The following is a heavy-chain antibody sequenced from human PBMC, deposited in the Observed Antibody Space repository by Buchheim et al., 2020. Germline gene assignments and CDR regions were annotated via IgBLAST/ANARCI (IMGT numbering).Heavy chain of an antibody. CDR3: ARDHLSSGYDFWSGFDA. CDR2: IIPILGIA. CDR1: GGTFSSYT. D-gene: IGHD3-3*01. J-gene: IGHJ5*02. V-gene: IGHV1-69*08. Sequence: QVQLVQSGAEVKKPGSSVKVSCKASGGTFSSYTISWVRQAPGQGLEWMGRIIPILGIANYAQKFQGRVTITADKSTSTAYMELSSLRSEDTAVYYCARDHLSSGYDFWSGFDAWGQGTL.